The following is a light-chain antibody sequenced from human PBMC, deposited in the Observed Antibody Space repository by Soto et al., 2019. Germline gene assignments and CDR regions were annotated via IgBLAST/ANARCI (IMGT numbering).Light chain of an antibody. CDR1: SSDIGGKND. J-gene: IGLJ1*01. V-gene: IGLV2-14*01. CDR2: DVT. Sequence: QSALTQPASVSGSPGQSITISCTGSSSDIGGKNDVSWYQQHPNKAPKLIIYDVTSRPSGVSNRFSGSKSGNTASLTISGLQAEDEADYYCNSYTNLFTVRAVFGTGTKVTVL. CDR3: NSYTNLFTVRAV.